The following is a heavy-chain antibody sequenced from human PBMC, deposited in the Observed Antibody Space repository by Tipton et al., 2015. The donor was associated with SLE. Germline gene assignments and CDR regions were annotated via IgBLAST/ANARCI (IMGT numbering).Heavy chain of an antibody. CDR1: GDSLSGQY. CDR3: VRGPKDV. J-gene: IGHJ6*02. CDR2: VFRGGST. Sequence: TLSLTCSVYGDSLSGQYWSWIRQPPGKGLEWIGEVFRGGSTNYSPSLESRLTMSADTSKNQISLKLSSVSAADTAVYYCVRGPKDVWGQGTTVTVSS. V-gene: IGHV4-34*09.